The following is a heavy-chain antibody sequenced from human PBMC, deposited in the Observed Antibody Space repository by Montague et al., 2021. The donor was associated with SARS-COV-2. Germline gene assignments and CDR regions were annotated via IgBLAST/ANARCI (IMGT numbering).Heavy chain of an antibody. V-gene: IGHV4-61*02. CDR3: ARAGEQLVRGRWYFDY. D-gene: IGHD6-6*01. CDR1: GAPITSGSYY. J-gene: IGHJ4*02. CDR2: KYTTGST. Sequence: TLSLTCTVSGAPITSGSYYWSWIRQPAGTRLEWIGRKYTTGSTNYXPSLKSRVAISVDTSKNLFSLKLSSVTAADTAVYYCARAGEQLVRGRWYFDYWGQGILVTVSP.